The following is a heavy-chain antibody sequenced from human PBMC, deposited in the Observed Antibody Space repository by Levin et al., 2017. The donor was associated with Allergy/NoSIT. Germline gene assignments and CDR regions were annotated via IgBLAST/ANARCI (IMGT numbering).Heavy chain of an antibody. CDR2: ISGSGSIT. V-gene: IGHV3-23*01. D-gene: IGHD1-26*01. J-gene: IGHJ5*02. CDR1: GFTFSNYV. Sequence: GESLKISCAASGFTFSNYVMSWVRQAPGKGLDWVSTISGSGSITYYADSVKGRFTISRDNSKNTLYLQINSLRAEDRAIYYCAKGGPGTSGSYSWFDPWGQGTLVTVSS. CDR3: AKGGPGTSGSYSWFDP.